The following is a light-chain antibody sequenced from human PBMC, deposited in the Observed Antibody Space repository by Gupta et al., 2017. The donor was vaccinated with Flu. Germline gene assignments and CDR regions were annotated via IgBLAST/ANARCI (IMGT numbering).Light chain of an antibody. J-gene: IGLJ2*01. Sequence: SYVLTQSPSVSVAPGQSARITCEGNNIGSKGVHWYQQKPGLAPVLVVYDKNDRPSGIPERFSGSNSGNTAALTISRVEAGDEADYYCQVWDSTLDHVIFGGGTKLTV. CDR2: DKN. V-gene: IGLV3-21*02. CDR1: NIGSKG. CDR3: QVWDSTLDHVI.